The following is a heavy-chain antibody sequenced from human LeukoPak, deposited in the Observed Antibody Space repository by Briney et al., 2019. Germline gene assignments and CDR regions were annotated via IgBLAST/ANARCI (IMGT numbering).Heavy chain of an antibody. CDR1: GFVFNNYG. Sequence: GGSLRLSCAASGFVFNNYGMHWVRQAPGKGLEWVAVIWTDGSKKSYADSVKGRFTFTRDNSKNTLYLQMNSLRAEDTAVYYCAKGYSESYYFDYWGQGTLVTASS. J-gene: IGHJ4*02. D-gene: IGHD1-26*01. CDR2: IWTDGSKK. V-gene: IGHV3-33*06. CDR3: AKGYSESYYFDY.